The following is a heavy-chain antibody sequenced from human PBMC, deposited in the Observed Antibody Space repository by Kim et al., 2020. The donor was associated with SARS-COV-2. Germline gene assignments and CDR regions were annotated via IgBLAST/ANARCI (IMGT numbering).Heavy chain of an antibody. CDR1: GGSISSNTHY. D-gene: IGHD1-26*01. CDR3: ARERKETVGATSFDS. Sequence: SETLSLTCTVSGGSISSNTHYWGWIRQSPGKGLEWIGSIYYRGTTYYNPSLKNRVMFYADTSKNQFSLRLTSVSAADTAVYYCARERKETVGATSFDSWG. J-gene: IGHJ4*01. CDR2: IYYRGTT. V-gene: IGHV4-39*02.